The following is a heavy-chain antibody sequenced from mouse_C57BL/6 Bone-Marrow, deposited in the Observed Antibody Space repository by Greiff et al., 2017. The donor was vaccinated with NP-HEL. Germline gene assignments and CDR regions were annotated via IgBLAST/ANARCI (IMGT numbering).Heavy chain of an antibody. D-gene: IGHD4-1*01. Sequence: QVQLKQSGPELVKPGASVKISCKASGYAFSSSWMNWVKQRPGKGLEWIGRIYPGDGDTNYNGKFKGKATLTADKSSSTAYMQLSSLTSEDSAVYVCARYGLRQLSLRVPVVSDWCKVLTKRSTTVLTGTHGAWYFDVWGTGTTVTVSS. CDR3: ARYGLRQLSLRVPVVSDWCKVLTKRSTTVLTGTHGAWYFDV. CDR1: GYAFSSSW. V-gene: IGHV1-82*01. CDR2: IYPGDGDT. J-gene: IGHJ1*03.